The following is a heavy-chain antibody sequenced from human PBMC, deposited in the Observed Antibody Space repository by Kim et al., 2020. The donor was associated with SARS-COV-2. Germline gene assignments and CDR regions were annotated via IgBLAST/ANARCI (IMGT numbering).Heavy chain of an antibody. D-gene: IGHD2-2*02. V-gene: IGHV4-39*01. Sequence: SETLSLTCTVSGGSISSSSYYWGWIRQPPGKGLEWIGSIYYSGSTYYNPSLKSRVTISVDTSKNQFSLKLSSVTATDTAVCYCARQGHYQLLYDGFDYWGQGTLVTVSS. J-gene: IGHJ4*02. CDR1: GGSISSSSYY. CDR3: ARQGHYQLLYDGFDY. CDR2: IYYSGST.